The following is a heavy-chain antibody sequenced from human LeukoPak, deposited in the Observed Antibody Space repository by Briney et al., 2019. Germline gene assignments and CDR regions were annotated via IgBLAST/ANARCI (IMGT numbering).Heavy chain of an antibody. D-gene: IGHD3-9*01. J-gene: IGHJ3*02. Sequence: SETLSLTCDVSGGSFSGYYWTWIRQPPGKGLEWVGEINHSGSTNYNPSLKSRVTISLDTSKTQFSLKLNSVTAADTAVYYCARGYGSYDILTGYYLPRGDAFDIWGQGTMVTVSS. CDR1: GGSFSGYY. CDR3: ARGYGSYDILTGYYLPRGDAFDI. V-gene: IGHV4-34*01. CDR2: INHSGST.